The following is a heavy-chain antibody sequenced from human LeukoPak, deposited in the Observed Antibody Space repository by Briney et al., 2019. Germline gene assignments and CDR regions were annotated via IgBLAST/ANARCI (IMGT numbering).Heavy chain of an antibody. CDR1: GGSFSGYY. CDR3: ARYRKEYYYGSGGYRYWYFDL. J-gene: IGHJ2*01. CDR2: INHIGST. D-gene: IGHD3-10*01. V-gene: IGHV4-34*01. Sequence: SETLSLTCAVYGGSFSGYYWSWIRQPPGKGREWFGEINHIGSTNYNPSLKSRVTISVDTSKNQFSLKLSSVTAADTAVYYCARYRKEYYYGSGGYRYWYFDLWGRGTLVTVSS.